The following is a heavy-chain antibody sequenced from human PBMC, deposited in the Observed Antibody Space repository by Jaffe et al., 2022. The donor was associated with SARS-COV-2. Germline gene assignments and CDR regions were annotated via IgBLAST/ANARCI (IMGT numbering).Heavy chain of an antibody. CDR2: ISSGGGT. V-gene: IGHV3-23*01. CDR1: GFTFSSYA. Sequence: EVQLLESGGGLAQPGGSLRLSCAASGFTFSSYAMGWVRQVPGKGLEWVSGISSGGGTYYADSVKGRFTISRDNSQNTLYLQMNSLGAEDTAVYYCAKSIGISATGIDFWGQGTLVTVSS. J-gene: IGHJ4*02. D-gene: IGHD2-15*01. CDR3: AKSIGISATGIDF.